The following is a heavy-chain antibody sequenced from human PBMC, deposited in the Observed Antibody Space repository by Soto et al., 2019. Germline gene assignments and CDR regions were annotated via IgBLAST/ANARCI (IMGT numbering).Heavy chain of an antibody. CDR1: GFTFSRYA. CDR2: ISGSGGST. CDR3: AKGTVSTDYYYYGMDV. Sequence: GSLRLSCAASGFTFSRYAMSWVRQAPGKGLEWVSAISGSGGSTYYADSVKGRFTISRDNSKNTLYLQMNSLRAEDTAVYYCAKGTVSTDYYYYGMDVWGQGTTVTVSS. J-gene: IGHJ6*02. V-gene: IGHV3-23*01.